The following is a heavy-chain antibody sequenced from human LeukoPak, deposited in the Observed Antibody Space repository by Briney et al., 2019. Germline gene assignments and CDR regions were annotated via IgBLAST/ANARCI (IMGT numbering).Heavy chain of an antibody. Sequence: SETLSLTCAVYGGSFSGYYWSWIRQPPGKGLEWIGEINHSGSTNYNPSLKSRVTISVDTSKNQFSLKLSSVTAADTAVYYCATRSYHSSSPYWGQGTLVTVSS. CDR3: ATRSYHSSSPY. J-gene: IGHJ4*02. V-gene: IGHV4-34*01. CDR1: GGSFSGYY. CDR2: INHSGST. D-gene: IGHD6-13*01.